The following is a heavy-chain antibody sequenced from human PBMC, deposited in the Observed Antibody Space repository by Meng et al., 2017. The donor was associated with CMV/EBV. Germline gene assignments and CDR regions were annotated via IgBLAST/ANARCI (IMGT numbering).Heavy chain of an antibody. CDR1: GGSISSYY. CDR2: IYYSGST. V-gene: IGHV4-59*01. D-gene: IGHD5-24*01. J-gene: IGHJ4*02. CDR3: ARVVRRDATEDY. Sequence: SETLSLTCTVSGGSISSYYWSWIRQPPGKGLEWIGYIYYSGSTNYNPSLKSRVTISVDTSKNQFSLKLSSVTAADTAVYYCARVVRRDATEDYWGQGTLVTVSS.